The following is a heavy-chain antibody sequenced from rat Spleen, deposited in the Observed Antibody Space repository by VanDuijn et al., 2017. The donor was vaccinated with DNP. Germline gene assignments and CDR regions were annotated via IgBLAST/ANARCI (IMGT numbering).Heavy chain of an antibody. Sequence: EVQLVESGGGLVQPGRSLKLSCAASGFTFSDYYMAWVRQSPAKGLEWVATISYDGSDTYYRDSMKGRFTISRNNAKSTLYLQMDRLRSEDTATDYCAGRPHPTRGPFDYWGQGVTVTVSS. J-gene: IGHJ2*01. CDR2: ISYDGSDT. CDR3: AGRPHPTRGPFDY. V-gene: IGHV5-7*01. D-gene: IGHD1-4*01. CDR1: GFTFSDYY.